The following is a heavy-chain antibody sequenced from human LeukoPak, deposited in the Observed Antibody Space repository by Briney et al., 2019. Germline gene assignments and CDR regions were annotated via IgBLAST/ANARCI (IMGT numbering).Heavy chain of an antibody. V-gene: IGHV3-74*01. D-gene: IGHD3-22*01. CDR3: VRDRGYYHSTGDWDY. J-gene: IGHJ4*02. Sequence: GGSLRLSCAASGFTFSSYWMHWVRQAPGKGLVWVSRINSDGSSTSYADSVKGRFTISRDNAKNTLYLQMNSLRAEDTAVYYCVRDRGYYHSTGDWDYWGQGTLVTVSS. CDR1: GFTFSSYW. CDR2: INSDGSST.